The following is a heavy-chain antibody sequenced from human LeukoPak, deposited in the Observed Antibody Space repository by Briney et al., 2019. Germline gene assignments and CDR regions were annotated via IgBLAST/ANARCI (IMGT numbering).Heavy chain of an antibody. CDR1: GFTFSNYA. V-gene: IGHV3-30-3*01. D-gene: IGHD3-10*01. CDR3: AKAPSGSYYIAYFDY. Sequence: GGSLRLSCAVSGFTFSNYAFHWVRQAPGKGLEWVAIISYDASNEYYADSVKGRFTISRDNSKNILYLQMNSLRAEDTGVYYCAKAPSGSYYIAYFDYWGQGTLVTVSS. J-gene: IGHJ4*02. CDR2: ISYDASNE.